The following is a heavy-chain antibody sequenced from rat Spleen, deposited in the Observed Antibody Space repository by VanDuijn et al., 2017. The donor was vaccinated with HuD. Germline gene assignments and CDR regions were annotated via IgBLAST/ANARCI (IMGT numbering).Heavy chain of an antibody. CDR2: INKDSSII. D-gene: IGHD4-2*01. V-gene: IGHV4-2*01. J-gene: IGHJ2*01. CDR3: VREDLGRNY. CDR1: GFNFNNYW. Sequence: EVKLVESGGGLVQPGRSLKLSCAASGFNFNNYWMGWVRQAPGKGLEWIGEINKDSSIIKYSPSLKDQFTISRDNAQDTLYLQKSKLGSEDTAIYYCVREDLGRNYWGQGVMVTVSS.